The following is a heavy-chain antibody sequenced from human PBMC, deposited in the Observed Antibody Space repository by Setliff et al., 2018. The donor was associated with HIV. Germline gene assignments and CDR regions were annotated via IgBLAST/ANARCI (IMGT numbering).Heavy chain of an antibody. V-gene: IGHV1-69*05. CDR3: ARSPFPRCCSGGSCYKGAFDI. CDR2: IIPIFGTA. J-gene: IGHJ3*02. D-gene: IGHD2-15*01. Sequence: VASVKVSCKASGGTFSSYAISWVRQAPGQGLEWMGGIIPIFGTANYAQKFQGRVTITTDESTSTAYMELSSLRSEDTAVYYCARSPFPRCCSGGSCYKGAFDIWGQGTMVTVSS. CDR1: GGTFSSYA.